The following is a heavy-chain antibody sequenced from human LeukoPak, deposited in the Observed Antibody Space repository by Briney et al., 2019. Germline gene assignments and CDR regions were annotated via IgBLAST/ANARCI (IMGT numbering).Heavy chain of an antibody. CDR3: ARSGRGVDSFYFYMDV. CDR2: IKHDGGEKQDGSEK. CDR1: GFTFSKYW. D-gene: IGHD1-1*01. V-gene: IGHV3-7*01. Sequence: GGSLRLSFTASGFTFSKYWMSWVRQAPGKGLEWVANIKHDGGEKQDGSEKNYVDTMKGRFTISRDNAKNSLYLQMNSLRAEDTAVYYCARSGRGVDSFYFYMDVWGKGTTVTVSS. J-gene: IGHJ6*03.